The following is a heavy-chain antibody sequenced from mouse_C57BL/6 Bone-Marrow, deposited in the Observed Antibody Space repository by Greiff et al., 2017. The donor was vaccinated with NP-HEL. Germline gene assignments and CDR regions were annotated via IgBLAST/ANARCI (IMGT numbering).Heavy chain of an antibody. CDR2: IYPRSGNT. V-gene: IGHV1-81*01. CDR1: GYTFTSYG. Sequence: QVQLQQSGAELARPGASVKLSCKASGYTFTSYGISWVKQRTGQGLEWIGEIYPRSGNTYYNEKFKGKATLTADKSSSTAYMALRSLTSKDSAVYFCARSIYYGYDVFAYWGQGTLVTVSA. CDR3: ARSIYYGYDVFAY. D-gene: IGHD2-2*01. J-gene: IGHJ3*01.